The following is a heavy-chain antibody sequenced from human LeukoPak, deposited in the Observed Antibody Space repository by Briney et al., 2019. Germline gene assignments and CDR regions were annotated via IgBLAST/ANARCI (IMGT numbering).Heavy chain of an antibody. V-gene: IGHV3-53*01. D-gene: IGHD4-17*01. CDR2: IYSGGSK. CDR1: GFTFSSYA. J-gene: IGHJ1*01. Sequence: RVSLRLSCAASGFTFSSYAMTWVRQAPGEWRGWVSVIYSGGSKYYDDSGKGRSTNTRDNSKNTLDLQMNSLRAEDTAVYYCARFQQGDGDYGFIVFQHWGQGTLDTVSS. CDR3: ARFQQGDGDYGFIVFQH.